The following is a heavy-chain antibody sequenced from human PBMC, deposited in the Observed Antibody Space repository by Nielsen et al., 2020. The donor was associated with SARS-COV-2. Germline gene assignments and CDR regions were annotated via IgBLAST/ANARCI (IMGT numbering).Heavy chain of an antibody. V-gene: IGHV4-30-2*01. D-gene: IGHD3-16*01. Sequence: SETLSLTCAVSGGSISSGGYSWSWIRQPPGKGLEWIGYIYHSGRTYYNPSLKSRVTMSVDRSKNQFSLKLSSVTAADTAAYYCARGGRITFGGADDAFDIWGQGTMVTVSS. CDR3: ARGGRITFGGADDAFDI. CDR2: IYHSGRT. J-gene: IGHJ3*02. CDR1: GGSISSGGYS.